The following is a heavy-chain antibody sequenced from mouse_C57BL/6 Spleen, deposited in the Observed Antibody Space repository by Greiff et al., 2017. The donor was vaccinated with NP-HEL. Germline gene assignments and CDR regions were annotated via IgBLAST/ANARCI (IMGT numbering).Heavy chain of an antibody. J-gene: IGHJ2*01. CDR3: ARRGNYEEYYFDY. CDR1: GFTFSSYG. D-gene: IGHD2-1*01. CDR2: ISSGGSYT. V-gene: IGHV5-6*02. Sequence: EVKLMESGGDLVKPGGSLKLSCAASGFTFSSYGMSWVRQTPDKRLEWVATISSGGSYTYYPDSVKGRFTISRDNAKNTLYLQMSSLKSEDTAMYYCARRGNYEEYYFDYWGQGTTLTVSS.